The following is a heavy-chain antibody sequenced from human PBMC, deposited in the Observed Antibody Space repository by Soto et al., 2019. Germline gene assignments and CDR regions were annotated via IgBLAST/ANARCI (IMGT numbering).Heavy chain of an antibody. J-gene: IGHJ6*02. D-gene: IGHD1-26*01. CDR3: ASAPVIGSYYGYYYYGMDV. CDR2: ISYDGSNK. Sequence: SLRLSYAVXGFTCVDYAMRRVLQAPGKGLEWVAVISYDGSNKYYADSVKGRFTISRDNSKNTLYLQMNSLRAEDTAVYYCASAPVIGSYYGYYYYGMDVWGQGTTVTVSS. V-gene: IGHV3-30-3*01. CDR1: GFTCVDYA.